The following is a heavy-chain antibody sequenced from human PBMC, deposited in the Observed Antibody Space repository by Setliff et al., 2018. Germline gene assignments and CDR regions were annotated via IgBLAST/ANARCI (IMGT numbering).Heavy chain of an antibody. Sequence: GSLRLSCAAPGFTFSTYRMHWVRQAPGKGLEWVAVIWDDGVKKYHADSVKGRFTISRDNSKNTLYLQMNSLRPEDTAVYYCARTCSGSGCYAGLESWGQGTPVTVSS. V-gene: IGHV3-33*08. CDR3: ARTCSGSGCYAGLES. CDR1: GFTFSTYR. D-gene: IGHD2-15*01. CDR2: IWDDGVKK. J-gene: IGHJ4*02.